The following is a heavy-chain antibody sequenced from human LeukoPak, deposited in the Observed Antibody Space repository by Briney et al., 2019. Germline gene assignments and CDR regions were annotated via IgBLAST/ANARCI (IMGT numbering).Heavy chain of an antibody. J-gene: IGHJ4*02. Sequence: ASVKVSCKASGYTFTSYYMHWVRQAPGQGLEWMGIINPSGGSTSYAQKFQGRVTMTRDTSISTAYMELNSLSSDDTAVYYCARDFGGLSGFSGYEDYWGQGTLLTVSS. V-gene: IGHV1-46*01. CDR2: INPSGGST. CDR1: GYTFTSYY. D-gene: IGHD5-12*01. CDR3: ARDFGGLSGFSGYEDY.